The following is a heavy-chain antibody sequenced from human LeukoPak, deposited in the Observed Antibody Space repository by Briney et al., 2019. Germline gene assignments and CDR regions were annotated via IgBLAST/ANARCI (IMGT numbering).Heavy chain of an antibody. D-gene: IGHD5-12*01. Sequence: SVKVSCKASGGTFSSYAISWVQQAPGQGLEWMGGIIPIFGTANYAQKFQGRVTITTDESTSTAYMELSSLRSEDTAVYYCARGPSGYSYFDYWGQGTLATVSS. V-gene: IGHV1-69*05. CDR1: GGTFSSYA. CDR2: IIPIFGTA. J-gene: IGHJ4*02. CDR3: ARGPSGYSYFDY.